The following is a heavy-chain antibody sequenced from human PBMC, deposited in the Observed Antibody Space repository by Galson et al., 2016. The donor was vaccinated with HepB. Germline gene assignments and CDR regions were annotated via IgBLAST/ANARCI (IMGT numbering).Heavy chain of an antibody. CDR2: ISAYNGET. Sequence: SVKVSCKASGYTFSNCRINWVRQAPGQGLEWMGWISAYNGETHFAQKLQGRLTMTKDTSTSTAYMELRSLRSDDTAVYYCAKEDRKEHVDSSSGYYLSGRDYWGQGTLVSVSS. CDR1: GYTFSNCR. D-gene: IGHD3-22*01. CDR3: AKEDRKEHVDSSSGYYLSGRDY. V-gene: IGHV1-18*01. J-gene: IGHJ4*02.